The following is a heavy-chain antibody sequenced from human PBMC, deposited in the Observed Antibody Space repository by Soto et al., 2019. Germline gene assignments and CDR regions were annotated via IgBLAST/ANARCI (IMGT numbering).Heavy chain of an antibody. V-gene: IGHV1-24*01. CDR2: FDPEDGET. J-gene: IGHJ3*02. CDR3: ATDGNWNYIGPQYAFDI. CDR1: GYTLTELS. Sequence: ASVKVSCKVSGYTLTELSMHWVRQAPGKGLEWMGGFDPEDGETIYAQKFQGRVTMTEDTSTDTAYMELSSLRSEDTAVYYCATDGNWNYIGPQYAFDIWGQGTMVTVSS. D-gene: IGHD1-7*01.